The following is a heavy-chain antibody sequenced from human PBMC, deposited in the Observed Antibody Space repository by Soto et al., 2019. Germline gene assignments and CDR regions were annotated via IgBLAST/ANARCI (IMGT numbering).Heavy chain of an antibody. Sequence: QLQLQKSGSGLVKPSQTLSLTCAVSGGSISSGGYSWSWIRQPPGKGLEWIGYIYHSGSTYYNPSIKSRVTISVDRSKNQFSLKLSSVTAADTAVYYCAAGGGLPRYYWGQGTLVTVSS. CDR3: AAGGGLPRYY. CDR2: IYHSGST. V-gene: IGHV4-30-2*01. CDR1: GGSISSGGYS. D-gene: IGHD5-12*01. J-gene: IGHJ4*02.